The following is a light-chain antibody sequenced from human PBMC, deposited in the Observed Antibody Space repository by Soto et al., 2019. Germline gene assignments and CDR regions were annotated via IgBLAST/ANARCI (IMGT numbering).Light chain of an antibody. CDR2: AAS. J-gene: IGKJ4*01. CDR1: QDIRSD. CDR3: LQNNNYPLT. Sequence: AIQMTQSPSSLSAYVGDRVTVTCRASQDIRSDVGWYQQKPGQAPKVLMYAASRLHSGVPSRFSGSGSGTDFVLTISSLQLEDVATYYCLQNNNYPLTFGEGTKV. V-gene: IGKV1-6*01.